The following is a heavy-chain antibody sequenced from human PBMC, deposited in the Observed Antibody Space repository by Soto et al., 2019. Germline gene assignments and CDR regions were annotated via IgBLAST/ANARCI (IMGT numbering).Heavy chain of an antibody. Sequence: PSETLSLTCTVSGASISSYYWSWIRQPPGKGLEWIGYIYYSGSTNYNPSLKSRVTISVDTSKNQFSLKLSSVTTADTAVYYCAYGGYSSGGPYYYAMDVCGTGTTVTVSS. V-gene: IGHV4-59*13. D-gene: IGHD4-17*01. J-gene: IGHJ6*04. CDR1: GASISSYY. CDR2: IYYSGST. CDR3: AYGGYSSGGPYYYAMDV.